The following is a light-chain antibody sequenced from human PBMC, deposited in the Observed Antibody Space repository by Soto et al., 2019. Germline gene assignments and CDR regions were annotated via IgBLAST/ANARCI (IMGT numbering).Light chain of an antibody. Sequence: QAVVTQPPSVSGAPGQRVTISCTGSSSNIGAGYDVHWYQQLPGTAPKLLIYGNSNRPSGVPDRFSGSKSGTSASLAITGLKAEDEADYYCKYYERSHVVFGGGTKVTVL. CDR2: GNS. CDR1: SSNIGAGYD. CDR3: KYYERSHVV. V-gene: IGLV1-40*01. J-gene: IGLJ2*01.